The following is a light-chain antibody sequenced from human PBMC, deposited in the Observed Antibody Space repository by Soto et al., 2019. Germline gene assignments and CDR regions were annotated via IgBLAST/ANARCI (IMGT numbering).Light chain of an antibody. CDR3: QQRSDWPPIT. Sequence: DIVMTQSPVSLSVSLGERATINCKSSQTVFHSSYNKDFLAWYQQKPGQPPKLLFYWASTRESGVPARFSGGGSGTDFSLTISSLQAEDVAVYYCQQRSDWPPITFGQGTRLDI. J-gene: IGKJ5*01. CDR1: QTVFHSSYNKDF. V-gene: IGKV4-1*01. CDR2: WAS.